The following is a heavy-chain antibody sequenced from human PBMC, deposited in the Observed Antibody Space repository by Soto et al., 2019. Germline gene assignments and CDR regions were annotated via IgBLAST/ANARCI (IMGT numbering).Heavy chain of an antibody. V-gene: IGHV3-33*01. Sequence: QVQLVESGGGVVQPGRSLRLSCAASGFIFSHYGMHWVRQAPGKGLEWVAVIWYDASKKYYADPVKGRFTISRDSSKSTLYLQMISLTAEDTAVYYCARDSYRIFRFSQFDYWGQGTLVRVSS. CDR2: IWYDASKK. CDR3: ARDSYRIFRFSQFDY. J-gene: IGHJ4*02. CDR1: GFIFSHYG. D-gene: IGHD1-1*01.